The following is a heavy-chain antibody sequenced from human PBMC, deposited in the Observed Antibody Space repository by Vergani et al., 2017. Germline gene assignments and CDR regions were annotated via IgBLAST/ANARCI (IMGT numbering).Heavy chain of an antibody. CDR1: GFTFTNFA. J-gene: IGHJ4*02. CDR2: ISGSGGFT. Sequence: EVQLLESGGNLVQPGGSLRLSCAASGFTFTNFAMTWVRQAPGEGLEWVSGISGSGGFTYYADSVKGRFTISRDNSKNTMFLQMNNLRAEDTAVYYCAKDNVPGYYDSSGYYDYWGQGTLVTVSS. V-gene: IGHV3-23*01. D-gene: IGHD3-22*01. CDR3: AKDNVPGYYDSSGYYDY.